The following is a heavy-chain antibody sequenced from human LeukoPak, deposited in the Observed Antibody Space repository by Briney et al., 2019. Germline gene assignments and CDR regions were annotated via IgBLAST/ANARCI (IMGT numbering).Heavy chain of an antibody. V-gene: IGHV3-30*18. Sequence: HPGGSLRLSCEASGFTFSSYGMNWVRQAPGKGLEWVAFISYDGSNKYYADSVKGRFTISRDNSKNTLYLQMISLRAEDTAVYYCAKGGLGGSEFDYWGQGTLVTVSS. D-gene: IGHD2-15*01. CDR3: AKGGLGGSEFDY. CDR2: ISYDGSNK. CDR1: GFTFSSYG. J-gene: IGHJ4*02.